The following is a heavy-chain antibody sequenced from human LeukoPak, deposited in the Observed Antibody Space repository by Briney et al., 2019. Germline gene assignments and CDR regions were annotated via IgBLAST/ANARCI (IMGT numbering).Heavy chain of an antibody. V-gene: IGHV1-69*04. J-gene: IGHJ4*02. CDR2: IIPIFGIA. Sequence: SVKVSCKASGGTFSGYAISWVRQAPGQGLEWMGRIIPIFGIANYAQKFQGRVTITADKSTSTAYMELSSLRSEDTAVYYCAREREGDDYYDSSGFHYWGQGTLVTVSS. CDR3: AREREGDDYYDSSGFHY. D-gene: IGHD3-22*01. CDR1: GGTFSGYA.